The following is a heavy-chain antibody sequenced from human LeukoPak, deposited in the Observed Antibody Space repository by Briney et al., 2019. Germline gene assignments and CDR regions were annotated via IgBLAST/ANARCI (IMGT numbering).Heavy chain of an antibody. Sequence: PGGSLRLSCAASGFTFTSFGMSWVRQAPGKGLEWVSTISGRDDSTNYADSVKGRFTISRDNSKNTLYLQMNSLRAEDTAVYYCARDEGDHNWFDPWGQGTLVTVSS. CDR2: ISGRDDST. V-gene: IGHV3-23*01. J-gene: IGHJ5*02. CDR1: GFTFTSFG. CDR3: ARDEGDHNWFDP. D-gene: IGHD3-16*01.